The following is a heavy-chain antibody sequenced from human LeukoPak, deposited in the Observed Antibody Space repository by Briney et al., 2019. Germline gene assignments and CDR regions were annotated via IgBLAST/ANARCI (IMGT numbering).Heavy chain of an antibody. CDR3: ASSRREVPAALD. V-gene: IGHV4-59*12. CDR1: GGSISSYY. D-gene: IGHD2-2*01. CDR2: IYYSGST. J-gene: IGHJ4*02. Sequence: SETLSLTCTVSGGSISSYYWSWIRQPPGKGLEWIGYIYYSGSTNYNPSLKSRVTISVDRSKNQFSLKLSSVTAADTAVYYCASSRREVPAALDWGQGTLVTVSS.